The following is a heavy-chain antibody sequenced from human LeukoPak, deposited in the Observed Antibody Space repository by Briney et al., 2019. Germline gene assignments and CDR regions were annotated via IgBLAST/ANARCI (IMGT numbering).Heavy chain of an antibody. V-gene: IGHV4-4*07. CDR3: ARENTGSYREFDY. D-gene: IGHD1-26*01. J-gene: IGHJ4*02. CDR2: IYSGGST. CDR1: GGSISSYY. Sequence: PSETLSLTCTVSGGSISSYYWSWLREPAGKGLEWIGRIYSGGSTNYNPSLKSRVTMSVDSSNNQFSLKLSSVTAADTAVFYCARENTGSYREFDYWGQGTLVTVSS.